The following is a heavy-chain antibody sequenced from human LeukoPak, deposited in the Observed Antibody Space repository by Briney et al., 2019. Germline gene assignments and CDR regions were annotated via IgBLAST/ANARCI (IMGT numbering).Heavy chain of an antibody. CDR1: GYSISSGYY. CDR3: ARDRYRLTYYYDSSGYYTGSDY. CDR2: IYHSGST. Sequence: SETLSLTCTVSGYSISSGYYWGWIRQPPGKGLEWIGSIYHSGSTYYNPSLKSRVTISVDTSKNQFSLKLSSVTAADTAVYYCARDRYRLTYYYDSSGYYTGSDYWGQGTLVTVSS. V-gene: IGHV4-38-2*02. D-gene: IGHD3-22*01. J-gene: IGHJ4*02.